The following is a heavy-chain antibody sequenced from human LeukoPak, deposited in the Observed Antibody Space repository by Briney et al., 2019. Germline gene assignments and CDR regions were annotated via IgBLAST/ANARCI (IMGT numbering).Heavy chain of an antibody. CDR1: GDTFRTYG. Sequence: ASVKVSCKVSGDTFRTYGISWVRQAPGQGLELMGWISSHNGNTKYAQKFQGRVPMTTDTSTSTVYMELRSLKFDDTAVYYCAKMGLRVNSRRSDPWGQGTLVTVPS. J-gene: IGHJ5*02. CDR3: AKMGLRVNSRRSDP. V-gene: IGHV1-18*01. CDR2: ISSHNGNT. D-gene: IGHD3/OR15-3a*01.